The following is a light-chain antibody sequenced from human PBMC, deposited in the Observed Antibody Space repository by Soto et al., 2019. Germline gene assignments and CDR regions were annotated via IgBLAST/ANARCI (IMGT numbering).Light chain of an antibody. CDR2: QDN. V-gene: IGLV6-57*04. Sequence: NFMLTQPHSVSESPGKTVTISCTRSGGSIANNYVQWYQQRPGSAPTPVIYQDNERPSGVPDRFSGSIDSSSNSASLTISGLRTEAEADYYCHSYDSSAHWVFGGGTKVTVL. J-gene: IGLJ3*02. CDR1: GGSIANNY. CDR3: HSYDSSAHWV.